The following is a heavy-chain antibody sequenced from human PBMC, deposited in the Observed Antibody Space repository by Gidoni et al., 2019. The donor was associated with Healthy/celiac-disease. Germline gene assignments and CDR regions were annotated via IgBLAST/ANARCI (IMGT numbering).Heavy chain of an antibody. D-gene: IGHD3-22*01. CDR1: DVTAIRNY. J-gene: IGHJ5*02. V-gene: IGHV3-66*01. CDR2: IYSCGST. Sequence: DVPRVESGGGVVRPGGARRRACAAPDVTAIRNYMTWVRQAPGTGLEWVSVIYSCGSTCYADAVTGRFTFSRDNSKNTLYLQLNSLRAEATALYYCASDSYYDGSDYHCFDPWGQGTLVTVSS. CDR3: ASDSYYDGSDYHCFDP.